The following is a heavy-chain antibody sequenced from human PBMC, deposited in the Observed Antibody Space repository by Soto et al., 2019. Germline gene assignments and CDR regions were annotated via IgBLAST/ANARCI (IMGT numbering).Heavy chain of an antibody. CDR3: ARAYGGNPALFEP. Sequence: EVQLVESGGGLIQPGGSLRLSCAASGLTVSSDYMSWVRQAPGKGLEWVSVIYTGGSTYYADSVKGRFTFSRDNSTNTLYLKMNSLRAEDTAVYYCARAYGGNPALFEPWGQGTLVTVSS. V-gene: IGHV3-53*01. D-gene: IGHD4-17*01. J-gene: IGHJ5*02. CDR2: IYTGGST. CDR1: GLTVSSDY.